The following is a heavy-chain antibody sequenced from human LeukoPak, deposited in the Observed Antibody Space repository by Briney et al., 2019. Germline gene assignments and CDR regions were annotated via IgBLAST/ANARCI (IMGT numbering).Heavy chain of an antibody. D-gene: IGHD3-3*01. CDR2: ISYDGSNK. CDR1: GFTFSSYG. Sequence: PGGSLRLSCAASGFTFSSYGMHWVRQAPGKGLEWVAVISYDGSNKYHADSVKGRFTISRDNSKNTLYLQMNSLRAEDTAVYYCAKDGVRVWYYDFWSGYYLHAWGQGTLVTVSS. J-gene: IGHJ4*02. V-gene: IGHV3-30*18. CDR3: AKDGVRVWYYDFWSGYYLHA.